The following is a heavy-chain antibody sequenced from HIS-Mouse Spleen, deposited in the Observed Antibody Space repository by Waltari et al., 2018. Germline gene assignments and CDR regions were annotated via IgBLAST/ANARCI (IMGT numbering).Heavy chain of an antibody. V-gene: IGHV4-39*07. CDR3: AREIPYSSSWYDWYFDL. CDR1: GGSISSSSYY. D-gene: IGHD6-13*01. J-gene: IGHJ2*01. CDR2: IYYSVSP. Sequence: QLQLQESGPGLVKPSETLSLTCTVSGGSISSSSYYWGWIRQPPGKGLEWIGSIYYSVSPSYNPSLKSRVTISVDTSKNQFSLKLSSVTAADTAVYYCAREIPYSSSWYDWYFDLWGRGTLVTVSS.